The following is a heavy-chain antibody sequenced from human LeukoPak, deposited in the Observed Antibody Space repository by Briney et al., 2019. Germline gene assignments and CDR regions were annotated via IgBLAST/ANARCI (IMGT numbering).Heavy chain of an antibody. CDR3: ARDSSGWPRPYYYYYCGMSV. D-gene: IGHD6-19*01. J-gene: IGHJ6*02. CDR2: ISAYDGNT. V-gene: IGHV1-18*01. CDR1: GYTFTSYG. Sequence: GASVKVSCKASGYTFTSYGISWVRQAPGQGLEWMGWISAYDGNTNYAQKLQGRVTMTTDTSTSTAYMELRSLRSDDTAVYYCARDSSGWPRPYYYYYCGMSVWGQGTTVTVSS.